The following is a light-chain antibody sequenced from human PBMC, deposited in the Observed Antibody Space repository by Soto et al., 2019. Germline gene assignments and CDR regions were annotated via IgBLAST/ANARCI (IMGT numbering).Light chain of an antibody. CDR2: EVS. Sequence: QSALTQPPSVSGSPGQSVTISCTGTSSDVGSYNRVSWYQQPPGTAPNLMIYEVSNRPSGVPDRFSGSKSGNTASLTISGLQAEDEADYYCSSYTGSSTVVFGGGTKLTVL. CDR3: SSYTGSSTVV. V-gene: IGLV2-18*02. CDR1: SSDVGSYNR. J-gene: IGLJ2*01.